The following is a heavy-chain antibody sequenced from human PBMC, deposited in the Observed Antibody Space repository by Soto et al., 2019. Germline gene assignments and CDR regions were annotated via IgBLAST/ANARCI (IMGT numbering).Heavy chain of an antibody. CDR3: ARPITIFGVVEYDY. V-gene: IGHV3-23*01. J-gene: IGHJ4*02. CDR1: GFTFSSYA. CDR2: ISGSGGST. D-gene: IGHD3-3*01. Sequence: PGGSLRLSCAASGFTFSSYAMSWVRQAPGKGLEWVSAISGSGGSTYYADSVKGRFTISRDNSKNTLYLQMNSLRAEDTAVYYCARPITIFGVVEYDYWGQGTLVTVSS.